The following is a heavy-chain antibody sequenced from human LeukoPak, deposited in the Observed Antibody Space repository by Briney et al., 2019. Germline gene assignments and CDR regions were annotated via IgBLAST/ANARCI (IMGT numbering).Heavy chain of an antibody. CDR2: VDPRGGST. Sequence: ASVKVSCKAAGYTFTTYYMQWGRQAAGQGGEGMGVVDPRGGSTSYAQKVQGRVTMTSDTSTSTVNMELSSLGSDDTAVYYCVTEYHGGYFDYWGQGTLVTVSS. D-gene: IGHD2-2*01. J-gene: IGHJ4*02. CDR3: VTEYHGGYFDY. CDR1: GYTFTTYY. V-gene: IGHV1-46*01.